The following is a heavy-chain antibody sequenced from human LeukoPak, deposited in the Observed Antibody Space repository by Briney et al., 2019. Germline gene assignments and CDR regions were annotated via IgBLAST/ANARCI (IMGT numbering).Heavy chain of an antibody. Sequence: PSGTLSLTCTVSGGSISSSSYHWGWIRQPPGKGLVWIGSIYYSGSTYYNPSIKRRVTISVDTSKNPFSLKLSSVTAADTAVYYCARGYYDRSGYYWDYYYYYGMDVWGQGTTVTVSS. CDR1: GGSISSSSYH. CDR2: IYYSGST. J-gene: IGHJ6*02. CDR3: ARGYYDRSGYYWDYYYYYGMDV. D-gene: IGHD3-22*01. V-gene: IGHV4-39*01.